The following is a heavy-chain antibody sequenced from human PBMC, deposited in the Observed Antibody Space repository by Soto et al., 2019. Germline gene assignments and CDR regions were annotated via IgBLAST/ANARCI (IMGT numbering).Heavy chain of an antibody. J-gene: IGHJ4*02. CDR3: AREVGPFDY. Sequence: QVQLVESGGGVVQPGRSLRLSCAASGFTFSRYPMHWVRQAPGKGLEWVAVISYDESTKDYTDSVKGRFTISRDNLKNTLYLQMDSPRGEDTAVYYCAREVGPFDYWGQGTLVTVSS. CDR2: ISYDESTK. D-gene: IGHD1-26*01. CDR1: GFTFSRYP. V-gene: IGHV3-30*04.